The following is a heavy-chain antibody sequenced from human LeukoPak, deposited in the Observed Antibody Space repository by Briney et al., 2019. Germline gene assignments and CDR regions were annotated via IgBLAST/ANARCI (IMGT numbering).Heavy chain of an antibody. D-gene: IGHD1-26*01. CDR3: ARALGRVGYFDY. V-gene: IGHV3-20*04. CDR2: INWNGGST. Sequence: GSLRLSCSASGFTFDDYGMSWVRQAPGKGLEWVSGINWNGGSTGYADSVKGRFTISRDNAKNSLYLQMNSLRAEDTALYYCARALGRVGYFDYWGQGTLVTVPS. J-gene: IGHJ4*02. CDR1: GFTFDDYG.